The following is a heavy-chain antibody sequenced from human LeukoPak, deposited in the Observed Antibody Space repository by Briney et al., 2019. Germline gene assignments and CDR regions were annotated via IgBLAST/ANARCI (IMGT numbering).Heavy chain of an antibody. D-gene: IGHD4-17*01. CDR1: GFTFSSSV. CDR2: ISARGDTT. CDR3: AKDNGDAAFDY. J-gene: IGHJ4*02. V-gene: IGHV3-23*01. Sequence: GGSLRLSCAASGFTFSSSVMSWVRQAPGKGLEWVSAISARGDTTYYTDSVKGRFTISRDNPKNTLYLQMNSLRAEDTAVYYCAKDNGDAAFDYWGQGTLVTVSS.